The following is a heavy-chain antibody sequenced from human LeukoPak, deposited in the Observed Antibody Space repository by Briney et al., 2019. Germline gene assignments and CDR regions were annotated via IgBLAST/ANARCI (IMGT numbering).Heavy chain of an antibody. J-gene: IGHJ5*02. CDR3: ARGFFSYGS. D-gene: IGHD5-18*01. Sequence: GGSLRLSCAGSGFTFSSHWMSWVRQAPGKGLEWVANIKQDGTKKNYVDSVKGRFTISRDNAKNSLYLQMDNLRADDTAVYYCARGFFSYGSWGQGTLVTVSS. CDR2: IKQDGTKK. V-gene: IGHV3-7*04. CDR1: GFTFSSHW.